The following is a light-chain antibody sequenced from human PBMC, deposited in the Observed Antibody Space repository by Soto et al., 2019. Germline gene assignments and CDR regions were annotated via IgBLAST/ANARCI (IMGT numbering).Light chain of an antibody. CDR3: QHYGNSPT. CDR2: GAS. V-gene: IGKV3-20*01. CDR1: QSVSSSY. J-gene: IGKJ2*01. Sequence: EIVLTQFPGTLSLSPGERATLSCRASQSVSSSYLAWFQQKPGQAPRRLIYGASSRATDIPDRFSGRGSGTDFTLTISRLEPEDFAVYYCQHYGNSPTFGQGAKLEIK.